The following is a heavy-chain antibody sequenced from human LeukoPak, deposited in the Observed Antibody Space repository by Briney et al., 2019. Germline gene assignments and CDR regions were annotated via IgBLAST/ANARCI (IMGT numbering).Heavy chain of an antibody. CDR1: GFTFSSYW. Sequence: PGGSLRLSCAASGFTFSSYWMSWVRQAPGKGLEWVANKKQDGSEKYYVDSVKGRFTISRDNAKNSLYLQMDSLRAEDTAVYYCARGGKQQLVSGYFDYWGQGTLVTVSS. CDR2: KKQDGSEK. D-gene: IGHD6-13*01. J-gene: IGHJ4*02. CDR3: ARGGKQQLVSGYFDY. V-gene: IGHV3-7*01.